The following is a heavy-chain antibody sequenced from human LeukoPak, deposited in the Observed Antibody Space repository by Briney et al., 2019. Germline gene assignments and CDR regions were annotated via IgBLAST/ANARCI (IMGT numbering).Heavy chain of an antibody. CDR1: GYTFTSYG. CDR3: ARDLAVAGYDAFDI. J-gene: IGHJ3*02. CDR2: ISAYNGNT. D-gene: IGHD6-19*01. V-gene: IGHV1-18*01. Sequence: ASVKVSCKASGYTFTSYGISWVRQAPGQGLEWMGWISAYNGNTNYAQKLQGRVTMTTDTSTSTAYMELRSLRSDDTAVYYCARDLAVAGYDAFDIWGQGTMDTVSS.